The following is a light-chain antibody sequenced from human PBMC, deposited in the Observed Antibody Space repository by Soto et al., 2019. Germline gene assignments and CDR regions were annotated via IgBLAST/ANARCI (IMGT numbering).Light chain of an antibody. CDR3: ASWDYRLSAMV. J-gene: IGLJ3*02. CDR2: ANS. CDR1: YSNIGNNF. V-gene: IGLV1-51*01. Sequence: QSVLTKPPSVSAAPGQKVTISCSGSYSNIGNNFVSWYQHLPGTAPKLLIYANSKRTSDIPDRFSGSKPGTSDTLGISRLQTGDEADYFCASWDYRLSAMVLGGGTKLPVL.